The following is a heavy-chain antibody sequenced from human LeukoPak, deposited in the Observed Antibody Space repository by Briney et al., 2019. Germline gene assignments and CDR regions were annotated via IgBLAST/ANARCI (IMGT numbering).Heavy chain of an antibody. CDR1: GFTFSDYY. V-gene: IGHV3-11*04. J-gene: IGHJ5*02. CDR3: ARGDDDXXRGYFSDP. Sequence: GGSLRLSCEASGFTFSDYYMTWIRQAPGKRLEWVSYISSSSSTIFYADSVKGRFTISRDNAKNSLYLHMSSLTAEDTAVYYCARGDDDXXRGYFSDPWGQGTLVTVSS. CDR2: ISSSSSTI. D-gene: IGHD3-3*01.